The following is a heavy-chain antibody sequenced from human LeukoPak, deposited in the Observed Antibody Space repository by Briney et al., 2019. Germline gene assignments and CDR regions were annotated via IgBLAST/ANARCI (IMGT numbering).Heavy chain of an antibody. V-gene: IGHV4-59*01. CDR1: GFTFSSYG. CDR3: ASGTSWYVADY. D-gene: IGHD6-13*01. J-gene: IGHJ4*02. Sequence: GSLRLSCAASGFTFSSYGMHWVRQPPGKGLEWIGYIYYSGSTNYNPSLKSRVTISVDTSKNQFSLKLSSVTAADTAVYYCASGTSWYVADYWGQGTLVTVSS. CDR2: IYYSGST.